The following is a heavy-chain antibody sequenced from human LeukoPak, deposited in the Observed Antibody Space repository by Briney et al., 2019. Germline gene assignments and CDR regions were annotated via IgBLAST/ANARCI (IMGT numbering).Heavy chain of an antibody. D-gene: IGHD3-16*01. CDR3: AGGDYYYDS. CDR1: GGSFSGYY. V-gene: IGHV4-31*11. J-gene: IGHJ4*02. CDR2: IYYSGST. Sequence: SETLSLTCAVYGGSFSGYYWSWIRQHPGKGLEWIGYIYYSGSTYYNPSLKSRVTISVDTSKNQFSLKLSSVTAADTAVYYCAGGDYYYDSWGQGTLVTVSS.